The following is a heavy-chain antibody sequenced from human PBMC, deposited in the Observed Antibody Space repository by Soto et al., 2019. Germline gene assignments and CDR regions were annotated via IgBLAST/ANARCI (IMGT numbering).Heavy chain of an antibody. CDR2: ISWNSGSI. V-gene: IGHV3-9*01. CDR1: GFTFVDYA. D-gene: IGHD6-19*01. J-gene: IGHJ4*02. Sequence: EVQLVESGGGLVQPGRSLRLSCAASGFTFVDYAMHWVRQAPGKGLEWVSGISWNSGSIGYADSVKGRFTISRDNAKNSLYLQMNSLRAEDTALYYCAKEAHSSGWYSFDYWGQGTLVTVSS. CDR3: AKEAHSSGWYSFDY.